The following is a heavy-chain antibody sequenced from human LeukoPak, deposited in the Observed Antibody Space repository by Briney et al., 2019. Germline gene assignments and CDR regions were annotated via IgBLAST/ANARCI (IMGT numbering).Heavy chain of an antibody. Sequence: GASVKVSCKASGYTFTSYAMNWVRQAPGQGLEWMGWINTNTGNPTYAQGFTGRFVFSLDTSVSTAYLQISSLKAEDTAVYYCATLGYCSSTSCPTTGEICSGGSCYFYYYGMDVWGQGTAVTVSS. J-gene: IGHJ6*02. CDR1: GYTFTSYA. CDR2: INTNTGNP. CDR3: ATLGYCSSTSCPTTGEICSGGSCYFYYYGMDV. V-gene: IGHV7-4-1*02. D-gene: IGHD2-2*01.